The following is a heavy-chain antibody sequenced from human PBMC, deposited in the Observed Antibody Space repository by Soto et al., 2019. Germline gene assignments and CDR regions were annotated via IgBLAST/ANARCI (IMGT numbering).Heavy chain of an antibody. V-gene: IGHV3-21*01. CDR3: ASDAGGDHAADY. CDR1: GFTFSGSA. D-gene: IGHD4-17*01. J-gene: IGHJ4*02. CDR2: ISSSSSYI. Sequence: GGSLRLSCAASGFTFSGSAMHWVRQASGKGLEWVSSISSSSSYIYYADSVKGRFTISRDNAKNSLYLQMNSLRAEDTAVYYRASDAGGDHAADYRGQATLV.